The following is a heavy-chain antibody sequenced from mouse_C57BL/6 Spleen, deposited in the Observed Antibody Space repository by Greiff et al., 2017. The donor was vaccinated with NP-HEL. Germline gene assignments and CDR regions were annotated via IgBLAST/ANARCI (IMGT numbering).Heavy chain of an antibody. V-gene: IGHV14-4*01. D-gene: IGHD2-5*01. Sequence: EVQLQQSGAELVRPGASVKLSCTASGFNIKDDYMHWVKQRPEQGLEWIGWIDPENGDTEYASKFQGKATITADTSSNTAYLQLSSLTSEDTAVYYCTTRRYEKISNYDYWGQGTTLTVSS. CDR2: IDPENGDT. CDR1: GFNIKDDY. J-gene: IGHJ2*01. CDR3: TTRRYEKISNYDY.